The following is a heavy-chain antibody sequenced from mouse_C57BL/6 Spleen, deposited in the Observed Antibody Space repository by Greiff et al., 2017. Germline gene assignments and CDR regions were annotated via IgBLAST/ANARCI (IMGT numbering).Heavy chain of an antibody. V-gene: IGHV5-16*01. Sequence: EVMLVESEGGLVQPGSSMKLSCTASGFTFSDYYMAWVRQVPEKGLEWVANINYDGSSTYYLDSLKSRFIISRDNAKNILYLQMSSLKSEDTATYYCASELTGSFAYWGQGTLVTVSA. CDR1: GFTFSDYY. CDR2: INYDGSST. J-gene: IGHJ3*01. CDR3: ASELTGSFAY. D-gene: IGHD4-1*01.